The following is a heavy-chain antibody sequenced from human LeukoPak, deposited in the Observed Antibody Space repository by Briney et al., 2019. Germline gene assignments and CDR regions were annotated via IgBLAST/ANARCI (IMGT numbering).Heavy chain of an antibody. V-gene: IGHV1-2*02. J-gene: IGHJ4*02. D-gene: IGHD6-19*01. CDR1: GYTFTGYY. Sequence: GASVKVSCKASGYTFTGYYMHWVRQAPGQGLEWMGWINPNSGGTNYAQKFQGRVTMTRDTSISTAYMELSRLRSDDTAVYYRANSAVAGIYYFDYWGQGTLVTVSS. CDR3: ANSAVAGIYYFDY. CDR2: INPNSGGT.